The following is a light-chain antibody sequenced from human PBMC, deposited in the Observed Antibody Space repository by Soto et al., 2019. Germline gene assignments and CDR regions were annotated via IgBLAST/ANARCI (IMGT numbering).Light chain of an antibody. V-gene: IGKV1-33*01. J-gene: IGKJ2*01. CDR1: QDISNY. CDR3: QQYDNLLPYT. Sequence: DIQMTQSPSSLSASVGDRVTITCQASQDISNYLNWYQQKPGKAPKLLIYDASNLETGVPSRFSESGSGTDFTFTISSLQPEDIATYYCQQYDNLLPYTFGQGTKLEIK. CDR2: DAS.